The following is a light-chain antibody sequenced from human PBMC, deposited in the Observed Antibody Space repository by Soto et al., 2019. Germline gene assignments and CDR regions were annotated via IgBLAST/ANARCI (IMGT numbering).Light chain of an antibody. CDR1: QSVSNN. CDR3: QQYNNWSFIIS. Sequence: LSVAALSVTTRERPTLSCRASQSVSNNLAWYQQKPGQAPRLLIYGASTRATGIPARFSGSGSGTEFTLTISSLQSEDFAVNCCQQYNNWSFIISFCHLRRPEIK. V-gene: IGKV3-15*01. J-gene: IGKJ5*01. CDR2: GAS.